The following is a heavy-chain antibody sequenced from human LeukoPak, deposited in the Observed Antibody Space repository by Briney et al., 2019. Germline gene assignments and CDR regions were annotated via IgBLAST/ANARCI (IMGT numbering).Heavy chain of an antibody. CDR1: GYTFTIYG. V-gene: IGHV1-18*01. CDR2: ISAYNGNT. J-gene: IGHJ5*02. CDR3: ARDPADIVVVPAAIKSRFDP. D-gene: IGHD2-2*01. Sequence: GASVKVSCKASGYTFTIYGISWVRQAPGQGLEWMGWISAYNGNTNYAQKLQGRVTMTTDTSTSTAYMELRSLRSDDTAVYYCARDPADIVVVPAAIKSRFDPWGQGTLVTVSS.